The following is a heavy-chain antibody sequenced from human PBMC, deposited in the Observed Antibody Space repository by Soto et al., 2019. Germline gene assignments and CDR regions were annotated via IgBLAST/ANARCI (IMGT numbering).Heavy chain of an antibody. D-gene: IGHD5-18*01. CDR1: GDSISSTNNY. CDR3: ARGRGYSYGLDP. J-gene: IGHJ5*02. V-gene: IGHV4-30-4*02. CDR2: ISYSGTT. Sequence: SDTLSLTCTVSGDSISSTNNYWSLIRQPPGEGLEWIGFISYSGTTSYSPSLKSRVAISLDTSKNQFSLSLSSVTAADTAVYYCARGRGYSYGLDPWGQGTLVTVS.